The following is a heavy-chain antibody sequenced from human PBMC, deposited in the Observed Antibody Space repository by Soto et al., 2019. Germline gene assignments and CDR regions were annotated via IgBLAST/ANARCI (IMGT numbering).Heavy chain of an antibody. CDR3: ARATYYYDSSGYYPSAEYFQH. Sequence: PSETLSLTCAVPGGSISSSNWWSWVRQPPGKGLEWIGEIYHSGSTNYNPSLKSRVTISVDKSKNQFSLKLSSVTAADTAVYYCARATYYYDSSGYYPSAEYFQHWGQGTLVTVSS. CDR1: GGSISSSNW. D-gene: IGHD3-22*01. CDR2: IYHSGST. V-gene: IGHV4-4*02. J-gene: IGHJ1*01.